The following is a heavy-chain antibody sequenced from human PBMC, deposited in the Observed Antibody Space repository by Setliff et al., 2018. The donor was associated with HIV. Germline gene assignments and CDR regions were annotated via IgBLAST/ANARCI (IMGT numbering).Heavy chain of an antibody. J-gene: IGHJ6*03. CDR2: IYTTGST. V-gene: IGHV4-4*07. D-gene: IGHD6-13*01. CDR1: GGSISGYY. CDR3: ARLIAAAGANHYYYYMDV. Sequence: KTSETLSLTCTVSGGSISGYYWSWIRRPAGKGLEWIGRIYTTGSTNYNPSLKSRVTMSVDTSKNQFSLKLSSVTAADTAVYFCARLIAAAGANHYYYYMDVWGKGTTVTVS.